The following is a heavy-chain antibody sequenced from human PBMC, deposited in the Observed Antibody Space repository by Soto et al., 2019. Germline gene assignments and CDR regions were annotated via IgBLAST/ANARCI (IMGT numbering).Heavy chain of an antibody. J-gene: IGHJ5*02. CDR2: INPNSGAT. CDR1: GDTLTVYY. D-gene: IGHD1-26*01. Sequence: ASVKVSCKASGDTLTVYYIHWVRQAPGQGLEWMGWINPNSGATNYAQKFQGRVTMTRDTSISTAYMDLSGLRSDDTAVYYCAGGVLSGTYYNWFDPWGQGTLVT. CDR3: AGGVLSGTYYNWFDP. V-gene: IGHV1-2*02.